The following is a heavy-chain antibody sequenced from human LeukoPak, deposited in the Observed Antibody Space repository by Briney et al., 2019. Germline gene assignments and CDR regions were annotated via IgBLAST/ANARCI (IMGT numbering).Heavy chain of an antibody. V-gene: IGHV4-38-2*02. CDR2: INHSGST. Sequence: SETLSLTCPVSGSSISSGYYWGWIRQPPGTGLEWIGEINHSGSTNYNPSLKSRVTISVDTSKNQFSLKLSSVTAADTAVYYCARDLDYGGNFAFDIWGQGTMVTVSS. CDR1: GSSISSGYY. J-gene: IGHJ3*02. D-gene: IGHD4-23*01. CDR3: ARDLDYGGNFAFDI.